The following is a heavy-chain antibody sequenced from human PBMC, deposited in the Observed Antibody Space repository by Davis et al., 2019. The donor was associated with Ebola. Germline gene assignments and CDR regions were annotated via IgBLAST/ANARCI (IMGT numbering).Heavy chain of an antibody. CDR3: ATLPIVGAPLDY. D-gene: IGHD1-26*01. CDR1: GGSISSGGYS. CDR2: INHSGST. J-gene: IGHJ4*02. Sequence: PSETLSLTCAVSGGSISSGGYSWSWIRQPPGKGLEWIGEINHSGSTNYNPSLKSRVTISVDTSKNQFSLKLSSVTAADTAVYYCATLPIVGAPLDYWGQGTLVTVSS. V-gene: IGHV4-34*01.